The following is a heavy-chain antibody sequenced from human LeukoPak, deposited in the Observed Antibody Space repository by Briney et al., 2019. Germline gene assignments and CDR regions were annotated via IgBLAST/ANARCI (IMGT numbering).Heavy chain of an antibody. Sequence: RPGGSLRLTCAASGFTFSSYAMSWVRQAPGKGLEWVSAISGSGGSTYYADSVKGRFTISRDNSKNTLYLQMNSLRAEDTAVYYCAKDLGSGGDSSGYYSYFDYWGQGTLVTVSS. CDR3: AKDLGSGGDSSGYYSYFDY. D-gene: IGHD3-22*01. V-gene: IGHV3-23*01. CDR2: ISGSGGST. J-gene: IGHJ4*02. CDR1: GFTFSSYA.